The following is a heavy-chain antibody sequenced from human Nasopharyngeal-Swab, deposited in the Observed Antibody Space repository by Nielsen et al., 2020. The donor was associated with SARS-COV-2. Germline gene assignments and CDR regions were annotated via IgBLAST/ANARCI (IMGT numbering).Heavy chain of an antibody. J-gene: IGHJ4*02. CDR3: ARGRVPTEDY. CDR2: INPSSGGT. V-gene: IGHV1-2*06. Sequence: VRQAPGQGLEWMGRINPSSGGTNHAQKFQGRVTMTRDTSISTAYMELSRLRSDDTAVYYCARGRVPTEDYWGQGTLVTVSS. D-gene: IGHD2-2*01.